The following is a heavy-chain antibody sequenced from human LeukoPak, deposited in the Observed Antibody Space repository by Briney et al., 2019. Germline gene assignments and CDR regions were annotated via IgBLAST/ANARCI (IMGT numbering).Heavy chain of an antibody. J-gene: IGHJ4*02. D-gene: IGHD3-10*01. CDR2: IYYTGST. CDR3: ARQDFGSGILPGY. V-gene: IGHV4-39*01. CDR1: GGSISSSSYY. Sequence: SETLSLTCTVSGGSISSSSYYWGWIRQPPGKGLEWIATIYYTGSTYYNPSLKSRVTISVDTSKSHFSLKLSSVTAADTAVYYCARQDFGSGILPGYWGQGTLVTVSS.